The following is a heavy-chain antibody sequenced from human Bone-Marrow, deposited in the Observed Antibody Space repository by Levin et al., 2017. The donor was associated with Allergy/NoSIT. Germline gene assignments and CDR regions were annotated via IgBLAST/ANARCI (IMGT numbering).Heavy chain of an antibody. CDR3: AKGVHIVVVNDFQH. V-gene: IGHV3-23*01. CDR2: ISGSGGST. D-gene: IGHD2-21*01. J-gene: IGHJ1*01. CDR1: GFTFSSYA. Sequence: GESLKISCAASGFTFSSYAMSWVRQAPGKGLEWVSAISGSGGSTYYADSVKGRFTISRDNSKNTLYLQMNSLRAEDTAVYYCAKGVHIVVVNDFQHWGQGTLVTVSS.